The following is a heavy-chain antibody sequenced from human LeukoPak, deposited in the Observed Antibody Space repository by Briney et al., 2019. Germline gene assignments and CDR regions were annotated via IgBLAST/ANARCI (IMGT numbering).Heavy chain of an antibody. D-gene: IGHD1-26*01. CDR2: INHDVSST. CDR1: GFTFSRYW. J-gene: IGHJ4*02. CDR3: ARDREAWSL. Sequence: GGSLSLSCAASGFTFSRYWMHWVRQAPGKRLVWVSRINHDVSSTSYADSVKGRFTLSRDNAKNTLYLQMNDRNPEDTAVYYCARDREAWSLWGQGTMVTVSS. V-gene: IGHV3-74*01.